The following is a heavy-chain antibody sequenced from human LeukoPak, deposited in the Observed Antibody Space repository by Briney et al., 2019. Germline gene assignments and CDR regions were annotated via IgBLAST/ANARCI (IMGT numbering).Heavy chain of an antibody. D-gene: IGHD4-23*01. CDR2: ISGSGGST. CDR3: AKAADYGGNSCFDY. CDR1: GFTFNSYW. V-gene: IGHV3-23*01. Sequence: GGSLRLSCAASGFTFNSYWMHWVRQAPGKGLEWVSAISGSGGSTYYADSVKGRFTISRDNSKNTLYLQMNSLRAEDTAVYYCAKAADYGGNSCFDYWGQGTLVTVSS. J-gene: IGHJ4*02.